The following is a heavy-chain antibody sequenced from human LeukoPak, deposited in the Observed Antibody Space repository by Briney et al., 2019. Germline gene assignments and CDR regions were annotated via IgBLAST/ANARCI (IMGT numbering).Heavy chain of an antibody. D-gene: IGHD5-18*01. CDR3: ARRSYGPLVYYFEY. CDR1: GGSISSSSYY. Sequence: SETLSLTCTVSGGSISSSSYYWGWIRQPPGKGLEWIGSIYYSGSTYYNPSLKSRVTISEDTSKNQFSLKLSSVTAADTAVYYCARRSYGPLVYYFEYWGQGTLVTVSS. V-gene: IGHV4-39*01. CDR2: IYYSGST. J-gene: IGHJ4*02.